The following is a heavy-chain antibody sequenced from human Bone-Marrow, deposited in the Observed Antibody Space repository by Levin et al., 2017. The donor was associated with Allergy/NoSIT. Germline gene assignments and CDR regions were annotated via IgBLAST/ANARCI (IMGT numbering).Heavy chain of an antibody. CDR3: AKTRNGDFHDGFDI. CDR1: GFTFEDHA. J-gene: IGHJ3*02. D-gene: IGHD4-17*01. V-gene: IGHV3-9*01. Sequence: GGSLRLSCAASGFTFEDHAMHWVRQAPGQGLEWVSGIIWNSNNIGYADPVKGRFTISRDNAKNSLYLQMNSLRLDDTAMYYCAKTRNGDFHDGFDIWGQGTMVTVSS. CDR2: IIWNSNNI.